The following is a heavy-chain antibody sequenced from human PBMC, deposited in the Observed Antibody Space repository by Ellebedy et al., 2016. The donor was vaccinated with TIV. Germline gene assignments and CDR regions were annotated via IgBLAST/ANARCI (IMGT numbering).Heavy chain of an antibody. V-gene: IGHV1-18*01. D-gene: IGHD5-18*01. Sequence: AASVKVSCKASGYTFTSYGISWVRQAPGQGLEWMGWISAYNGNTNYAQKLQGRVTVTRDTSTRTLYMELSSLRSEDTAVYYCARGRGYSYDVCDIWGQGTMVTVSS. J-gene: IGHJ3*02. CDR1: GYTFTSYG. CDR2: ISAYNGNT. CDR3: ARGRGYSYDVCDI.